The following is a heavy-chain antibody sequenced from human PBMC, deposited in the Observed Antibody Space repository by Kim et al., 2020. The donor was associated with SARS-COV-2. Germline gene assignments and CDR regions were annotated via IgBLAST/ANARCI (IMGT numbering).Heavy chain of an antibody. Sequence: GGSLRLSCAASGFTFSSYGMHWVRQAPGKGLEWVAVIWYDGSNKYYADSVKGRFTISRDNSKNTLYLQMNSLRAEDTAVYYCARAGATMIVVLGAFDIWGQGTMVTVSS. CDR3: ARAGATMIVVLGAFDI. V-gene: IGHV3-33*01. J-gene: IGHJ3*02. CDR1: GFTFSSYG. CDR2: IWYDGSNK. D-gene: IGHD3-22*01.